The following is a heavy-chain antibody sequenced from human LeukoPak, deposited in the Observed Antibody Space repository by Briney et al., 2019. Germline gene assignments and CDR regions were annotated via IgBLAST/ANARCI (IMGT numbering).Heavy chain of an antibody. Sequence: GRSLRLSRAASGFTFDDYAMHWVRQAPGKGLEWVSGISWNSGSIGYADSVKGRFTISRDNAKNSLYLQMNSLRAEDMALYYSAKADYYGSGGLDMWGQGTMVTVSS. CDR1: GFTFDDYA. CDR3: AKADYYGSGGLDM. D-gene: IGHD3-10*01. V-gene: IGHV3-9*03. CDR2: ISWNSGSI. J-gene: IGHJ3*02.